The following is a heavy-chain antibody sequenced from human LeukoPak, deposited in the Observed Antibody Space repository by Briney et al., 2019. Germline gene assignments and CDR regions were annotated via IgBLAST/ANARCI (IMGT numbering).Heavy chain of an antibody. CDR2: SYYRSKWYN. CDR3: ARDRGGSSWYYFDN. D-gene: IGHD6-13*01. V-gene: IGHV6-1*01. Sequence: SQTLSLTCAISVDSLSRDTAAWNWVRQSPSRGLEWLGRSYYRSKWYNDYAVSVKSRITINPDTSKNQFSLQLNSVTPEDTAVYYCARDRGGSSWYYFDNWGQGSLVTVSS. CDR1: VDSLSRDTAA. J-gene: IGHJ4*02.